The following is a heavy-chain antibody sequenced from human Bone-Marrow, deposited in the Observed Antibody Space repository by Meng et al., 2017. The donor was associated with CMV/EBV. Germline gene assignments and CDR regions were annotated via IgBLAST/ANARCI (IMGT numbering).Heavy chain of an antibody. J-gene: IGHJ4*02. CDR1: GLTLGSYS. D-gene: IGHD5-24*01. CDR3: AIMATLGY. Sequence: SLCCAPSGLTLGSYSMNWVSQDTGKGMEWVSFISSSSSYIYYADSVKGRFTITRDNAKNSLYLQMNSLRAEYTAVYYCAIMATLGYWGQGTLVTVSS. V-gene: IGHV3-21*01. CDR2: ISSSSSYI.